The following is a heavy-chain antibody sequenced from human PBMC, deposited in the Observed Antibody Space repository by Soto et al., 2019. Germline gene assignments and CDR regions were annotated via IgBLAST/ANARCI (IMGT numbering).Heavy chain of an antibody. D-gene: IGHD1-1*01. J-gene: IGHJ6*02. Sequence: GGSLRLSCTASGFTFGDYAMSWFRQALGKGLEWVGFIRSKAYGGTTEYAASVKGRFSISRDDSKSIAYLQMNSLKTEDTAVYYCTRPTKDNWNRLRPYYYGMDVWGQGTTVTVSS. CDR3: TRPTKDNWNRLRPYYYGMDV. CDR1: GFTFGDYA. V-gene: IGHV3-49*03. CDR2: IRSKAYGGTT.